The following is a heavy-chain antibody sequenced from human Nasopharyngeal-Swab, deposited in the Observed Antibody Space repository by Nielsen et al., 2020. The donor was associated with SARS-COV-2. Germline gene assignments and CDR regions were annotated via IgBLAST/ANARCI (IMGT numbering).Heavy chain of an antibody. CDR2: LKTDGSDT. CDR1: GFSFSTYW. Sequence: GESMKISCAASGFSFSTYWMHWVRHTRGKGLVWVSRLKTDGSDTMYADSVKGRFTISRDNAKNTMYLQMNSLREEDTALYYCARETSASGAYYFDFWGRGTRVTVSS. J-gene: IGHJ4*02. D-gene: IGHD3-16*01. CDR3: ARETSASGAYYFDF. V-gene: IGHV3-74*03.